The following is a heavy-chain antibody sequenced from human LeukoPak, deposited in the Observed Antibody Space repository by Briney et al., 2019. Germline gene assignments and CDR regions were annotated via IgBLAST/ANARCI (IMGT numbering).Heavy chain of an antibody. CDR1: GYTFTGYY. CDR2: IYPNSGDT. CDR3: ARYDYVDYGFDP. J-gene: IGHJ5*02. Sequence: GESLKISCKGSGYTFTGYYIHWVRQAPGQGLEWMGCIYPNSGDTDYAQKFQGRVTLTRDASISTAYMELSRLKSDDTAVYYCARYDYVDYGFDPWGQGTLVTVSS. D-gene: IGHD4-17*01. V-gene: IGHV1-2*02.